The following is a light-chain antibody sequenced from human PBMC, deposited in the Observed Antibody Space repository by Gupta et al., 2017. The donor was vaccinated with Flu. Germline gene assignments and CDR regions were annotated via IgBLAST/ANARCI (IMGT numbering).Light chain of an antibody. V-gene: IGLV1-44*01. Sequence: QSVLTQPPSASGTPGQRVTISCSGSISNIGDNTVNWYRQLPGTAPKLLIYNNIQRPSGVPDRFSGSESGTSASLAISGLQSEDEADYYCAAWDDSLNGWVFGGGTKPTVL. J-gene: IGLJ3*02. CDR1: ISNIGDNT. CDR3: AAWDDSLNGWV. CDR2: NNI.